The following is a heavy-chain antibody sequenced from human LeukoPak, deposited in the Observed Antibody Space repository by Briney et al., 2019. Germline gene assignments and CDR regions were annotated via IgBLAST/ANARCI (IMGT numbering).Heavy chain of an antibody. J-gene: IGHJ5*02. CDR2: ISGSGVI. CDR3: ARDSGTTGEVKFDP. D-gene: IGHD3-10*01. Sequence: SETLSLTCTVSGGPITTYYLSWIRQSAGMGLEWIGRISGSGVITYNPSLKSRVILSLDTSNNHFSLKLISVTAADTAVYYCARDSGTTGEVKFDPWGQGTLVTVSS. CDR1: GGPITTYY. V-gene: IGHV4-4*07.